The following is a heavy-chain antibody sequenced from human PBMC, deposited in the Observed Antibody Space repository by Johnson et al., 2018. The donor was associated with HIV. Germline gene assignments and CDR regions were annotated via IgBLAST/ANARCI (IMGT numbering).Heavy chain of an antibody. D-gene: IGHD5-24*01. Sequence: QMLLVESGGGVVQPGRSLRLSCAASGFTFSSYAMHWVRQAPGKGLEWVAVISYVGSNKYSADSVKGLFTIFRDNAKNFLYVQMSGLREEDMALYSWARGGDGYRGDAFDIWGQGTMVTVSS. J-gene: IGHJ3*02. CDR3: ARGGDGYRGDAFDI. CDR2: ISYVGSNK. V-gene: IGHV3-30-3*01. CDR1: GFTFSSYA.